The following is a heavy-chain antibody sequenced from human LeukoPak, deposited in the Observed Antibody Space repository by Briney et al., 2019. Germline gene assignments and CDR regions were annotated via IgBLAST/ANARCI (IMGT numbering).Heavy chain of an antibody. D-gene: IGHD1-26*01. CDR3: TRGAGATGDDAFDI. J-gene: IGHJ3*02. CDR1: GFTFGDYA. V-gene: IGHV3-49*04. Sequence: GGSLRLSCTASGFTFGDYAMSWVRQAPGKGLEWVGFIRSKAYGGTTEYAVSVKGRFTISRDDSKSIAYLKMNSLKTEDTAVYYCTRGAGATGDDAFDIWGQGTMVTVSS. CDR2: IRSKAYGGTT.